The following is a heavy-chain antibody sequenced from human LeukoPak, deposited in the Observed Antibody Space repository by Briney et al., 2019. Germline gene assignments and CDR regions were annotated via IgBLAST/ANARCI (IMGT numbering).Heavy chain of an antibody. J-gene: IGHJ6*02. D-gene: IGHD4-17*01. Sequence: GGSLRLSCAASGLTFSSYAMHWVRQAPGKGLEWVAVISYDGSNKYYADSVKGRFTISRDNSKNTLYLQMNSLRAEDTAVYYCARVLEYGDFPLGSGGMDVWGQGTTVTVSS. CDR3: ARVLEYGDFPLGSGGMDV. CDR2: ISYDGSNK. CDR1: GLTFSSYA. V-gene: IGHV3-30-3*01.